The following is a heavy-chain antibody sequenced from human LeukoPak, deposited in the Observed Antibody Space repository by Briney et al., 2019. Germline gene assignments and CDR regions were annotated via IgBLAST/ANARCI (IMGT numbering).Heavy chain of an antibody. CDR1: GYTFTNND. CDR3: ARDLIAVAGIASYYFDY. CDR2: INPNSGGT. D-gene: IGHD6-19*01. V-gene: IGHV1-2*02. J-gene: IGHJ4*02. Sequence: ASVKVSCKASGYTFTNNDINWVRQAPGQGLEWMGWINPNSGGTNYAQKFQGRVTMTRDTSISTAYMELSRLRSDDTAVYYCARDLIAVAGIASYYFDYWGQGTLVTVSS.